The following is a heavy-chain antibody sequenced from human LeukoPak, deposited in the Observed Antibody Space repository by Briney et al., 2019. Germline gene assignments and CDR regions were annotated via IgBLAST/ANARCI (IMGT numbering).Heavy chain of an antibody. V-gene: IGHV3-74*01. CDR2: INTDGSST. D-gene: IGHD4-23*01. CDR1: GFTFSSYW. Sequence: GGSLRLSCAASGFTFSSYWMHWVRQAPGKGLLWVSRINTDGSSTYYADSVKGRFTISRDNAKNTLYLQMNSLRAEDTAVYYCARDHYGGNSDYWGQGTLVTVSS. CDR3: ARDHYGGNSDY. J-gene: IGHJ4*02.